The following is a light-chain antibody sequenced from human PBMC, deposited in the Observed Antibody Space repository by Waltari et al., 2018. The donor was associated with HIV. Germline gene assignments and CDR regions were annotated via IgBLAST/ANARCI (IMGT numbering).Light chain of an antibody. V-gene: IGLV2-23*02. CDR1: SSDVGSYHL. Sequence: QSALTQPASVSGSPGQSITISCTGISSDVGSYHLVSWYQQHPGKAPKLMIYEVSKRPSGVSNRFSGSKSGNTASLTISGLQAEDEADYYCCSYAGSSTFVVFGGGTKLTVL. CDR3: CSYAGSSTFVV. CDR2: EVS. J-gene: IGLJ2*01.